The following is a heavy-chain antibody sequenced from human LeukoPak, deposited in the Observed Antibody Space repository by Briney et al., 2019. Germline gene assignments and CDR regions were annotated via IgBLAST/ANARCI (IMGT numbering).Heavy chain of an antibody. D-gene: IGHD1-26*01. V-gene: IGHV3-23*01. Sequence: PGGSLRLSCAASGFTFSNYAMTWVRQAPGKGLDWVSIITNDSDDTKYADSVRGRFTISRDNSKNTLFLQMNTLRVDDTAVYYCVKRVGPRAPNGRVFEYWGQGALVTVSS. CDR2: ITNDSDDT. CDR1: GFTFSNYA. CDR3: VKRVGPRAPNGRVFEY. J-gene: IGHJ4*02.